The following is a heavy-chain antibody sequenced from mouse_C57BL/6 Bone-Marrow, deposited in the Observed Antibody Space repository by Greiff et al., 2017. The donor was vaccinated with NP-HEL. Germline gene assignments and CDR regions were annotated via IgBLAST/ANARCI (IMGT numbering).Heavy chain of an antibody. CDR1: GFTFSSYA. D-gene: IGHD2-2*01. V-gene: IGHV5-4*01. Sequence: EVHLVESGGGLVKPGGSLKLSCAASGFTFSSYAMSWVRQTPEKRLEWVATISDGGSYTYYPDNVKGRFTISRDNAKNNLYLQMSHLKSEDTAMYYCARDGVTTMDYWGQGTSVTVSS. J-gene: IGHJ4*01. CDR3: ARDGVTTMDY. CDR2: ISDGGSYT.